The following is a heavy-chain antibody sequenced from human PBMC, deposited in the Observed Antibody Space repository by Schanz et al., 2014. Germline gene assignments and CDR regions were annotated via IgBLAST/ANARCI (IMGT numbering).Heavy chain of an antibody. CDR3: AKDQGSYGSGSYSYFDY. CDR2: IKQDGSEK. V-gene: IGHV3-7*03. CDR1: GFTFSTYW. D-gene: IGHD3-10*01. Sequence: EVQLVESGGGLVQPGGSLRLSCAASGFTFSTYWMSWVRQAPGTGLEWVANIKQDGSEKYYVDSVKGRFTISRDNSKNTLDLQMNSLRAEDTAVYYCAKDQGSYGSGSYSYFDYWGQGTLDTGAS. J-gene: IGHJ4*02.